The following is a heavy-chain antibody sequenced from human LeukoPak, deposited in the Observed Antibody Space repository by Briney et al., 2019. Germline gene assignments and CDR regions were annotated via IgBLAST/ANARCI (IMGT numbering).Heavy chain of an antibody. J-gene: IGHJ4*02. Sequence: GSLRLSCAASGFTFRNYTMTWVRQAPGKGLGWVSAISGSGGSTYYADSVKGRFTISRDNSKNTLYLQMNSLRAEDTAVYYCAKAPYFDSGGYYYFDYWGQGALVTVSS. CDR1: GFTFRNYT. V-gene: IGHV3-23*01. CDR2: ISGSGGST. CDR3: AKAPYFDSGGYYYFDY. D-gene: IGHD3-22*01.